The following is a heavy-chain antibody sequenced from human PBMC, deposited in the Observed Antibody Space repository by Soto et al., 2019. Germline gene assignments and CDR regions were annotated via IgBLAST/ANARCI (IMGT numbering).Heavy chain of an antibody. CDR2: ISYDGSNK. CDR3: AKAPLSLPGSPSHFDN. V-gene: IGHV3-30-3*01. D-gene: IGHD3-10*01. CDR1: GFTFSGYA. J-gene: IGHJ4*01. Sequence: PGGSLRLSCAASGFTFSGYAMHWVRQAPGKGLEWVAVISYDGSNKYYADSVKGRFTISRDNSKNTLYLQMNSLRPLDTAVYYSAKAPLSLPGSPSHFDNLGQGTLVTVSS.